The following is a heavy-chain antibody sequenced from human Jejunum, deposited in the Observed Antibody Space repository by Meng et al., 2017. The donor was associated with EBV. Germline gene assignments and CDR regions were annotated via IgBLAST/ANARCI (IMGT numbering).Heavy chain of an antibody. CDR3: ARVVPGPGTSMADF. J-gene: IGHJ4*02. CDR2: VNPKSGGS. V-gene: IGHV1-2*06. Sequence: QVQLVQSGAEVQNPXXSVKVXRKASGYTFSDYYIHWVRQAPGQGLEWMGRVNPKSGGSNFAQKFQGRVTMTRDTAIRTAYMELTSLRSDDTALYYCARVVPGPGTSMADFWGQGTLGTVSS. D-gene: IGHD3-10*01. CDR1: GYTFSDYY.